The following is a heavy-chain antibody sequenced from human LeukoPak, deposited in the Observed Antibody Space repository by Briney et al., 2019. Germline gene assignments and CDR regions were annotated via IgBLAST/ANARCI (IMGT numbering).Heavy chain of an antibody. CDR2: ISYDGSNK. Sequence: GGSLRLSCAASGFTFSSYAMHWVRQAPGKGLEWVAVISYDGSNKYYADSVKGRFTISRDNSKNTLYLQMNSLRAEDTAVYYCASRGYCSSTSCYYFDYWGRGTLVTVSS. V-gene: IGHV3-30-3*01. J-gene: IGHJ4*02. D-gene: IGHD2-2*01. CDR1: GFTFSSYA. CDR3: ASRGYCSSTSCYYFDY.